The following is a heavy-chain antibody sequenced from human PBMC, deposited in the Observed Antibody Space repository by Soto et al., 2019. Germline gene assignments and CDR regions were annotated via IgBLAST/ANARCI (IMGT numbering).Heavy chain of an antibody. CDR3: ARGERCSSTSCRNWFDP. Sequence: SETLSLTCAVYGGSFSGYYWSWIRQPPGKGLEWIGEINHSGSTNYNPSLKSRVTISVDTSKNQFSLKLNSVTAADTAVYYCARGERCSSTSCRNWFDPWGQGTLVT. D-gene: IGHD2-2*01. J-gene: IGHJ5*02. CDR2: INHSGST. CDR1: GGSFSGYY. V-gene: IGHV4-34*01.